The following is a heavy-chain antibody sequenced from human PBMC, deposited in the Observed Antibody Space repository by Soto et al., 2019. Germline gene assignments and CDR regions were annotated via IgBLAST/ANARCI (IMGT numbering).Heavy chain of an antibody. CDR1: GFTFSDYY. D-gene: IGHD1-1*01. J-gene: IGHJ4*01. CDR3: ARSGLPLIEILDY. V-gene: IGHV3-11*01. CDR2: INPRGETR. Sequence: GGSLRLSCAASGFTFSDYYMNWIRQAPGQGLEWLSFINPRGETRYIADSIRGRFTFSRDNARRSLYVQMNSLRAEDTAVYYCARSGLPLIEILDYWGHGTLVTVSS.